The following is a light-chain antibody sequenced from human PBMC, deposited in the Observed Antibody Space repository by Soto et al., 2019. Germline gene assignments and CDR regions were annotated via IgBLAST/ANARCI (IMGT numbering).Light chain of an antibody. CDR3: QQRSNGPLT. CDR2: DAS. J-gene: IGKJ5*01. Sequence: EIVLTQSPATLSLSPGERVTLSCRASQSVSSYVAWYQQKPGQAPRLLIYDASNRATGIPARFSGSGSGTDFTLTISSLEAEDFAVYYCQQRSNGPLTFGQGTRLEIK. V-gene: IGKV3-11*01. CDR1: QSVSSY.